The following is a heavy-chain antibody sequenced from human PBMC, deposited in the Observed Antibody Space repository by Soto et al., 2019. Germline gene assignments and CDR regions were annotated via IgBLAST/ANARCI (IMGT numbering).Heavy chain of an antibody. CDR1: GFTFSDYA. CDR3: AKGRNYDILTAHHAFDH. D-gene: IGHD3-9*01. J-gene: IGHJ4*02. CDR2: ITGVGGAT. V-gene: IGHV3-23*01. Sequence: EIQLLESGGGLVQPGGSLRLSCVASGFTFSDYAMSWVRKSHGRGLEWVSSITGVGGATYYADSVKGRFTISRDNSRITLYLQMNNLRADDTAIYYCAKGRNYDILTAHHAFDHWGQGSLVTVSS.